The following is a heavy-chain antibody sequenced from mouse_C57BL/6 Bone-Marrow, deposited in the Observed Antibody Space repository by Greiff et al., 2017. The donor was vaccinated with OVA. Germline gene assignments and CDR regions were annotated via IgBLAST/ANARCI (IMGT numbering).Heavy chain of an antibody. J-gene: IGHJ4*01. Sequence: QVQLQQPGAELVKPGASVKLSCKASGYTFTSYWMQWVKQRPGQGLEWIGELDPSDSYTTYNQKFKGKATLTVDTSSSTAYMQLSSLTSEDSAVYYCAREETAQATGAMDYWGQGTSVTVSS. D-gene: IGHD3-2*02. V-gene: IGHV1-50*01. CDR1: GYTFTSYW. CDR2: LDPSDSYT. CDR3: AREETAQATGAMDY.